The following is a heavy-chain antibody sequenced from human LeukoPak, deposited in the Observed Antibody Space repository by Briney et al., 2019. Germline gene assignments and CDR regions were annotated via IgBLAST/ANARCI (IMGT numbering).Heavy chain of an antibody. CDR2: ISSSDSTI. CDR1: GFSFSDYY. Sequence: GGSLGLSCAASGFSFSDYYMNWIRQAPGKGLEWVSYISSSDSTIYYAESVKGRFTISRDNAKNSLYLQMNSLRVEDTAVCYRARGYSKDYWGQGTLVTVSS. CDR3: ARGYSKDY. J-gene: IGHJ4*02. D-gene: IGHD4-4*01. V-gene: IGHV3-11*01.